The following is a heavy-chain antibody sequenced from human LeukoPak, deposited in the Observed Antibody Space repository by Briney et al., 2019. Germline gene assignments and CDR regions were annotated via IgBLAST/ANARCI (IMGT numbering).Heavy chain of an antibody. V-gene: IGHV3-48*03. D-gene: IGHD3-10*01. CDR3: AKVAKYYYGSETYYFFEH. CDR1: GFTFSSYE. J-gene: IGHJ4*02. CDR2: ISSSGSTI. Sequence: GGSLRLSCAASGFTFSSYEMNWVRQAPGKGLEWVSYISSSGSTIYYADSVKGRLTISRDNAKNSLYLQMNSLRVEDTAVYYCAKVAKYYYGSETYYFFEHWGQGTPVTASS.